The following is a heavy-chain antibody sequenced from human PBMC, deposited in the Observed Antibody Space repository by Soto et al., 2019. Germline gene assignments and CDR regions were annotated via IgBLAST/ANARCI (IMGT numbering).Heavy chain of an antibody. D-gene: IGHD5-12*01. Sequence: QVQLQESGPGLVKPSQTLSLTCTVSGGSISSGDYYWSWIRQPPGKGLEWIGYIYYSGSTYYNPSLKSRVTISVDTSKNQFYLKLSSVTAADTAVYYCARYIVATIRGRRGANIDYWGQGTLVTVSS. CDR3: ARYIVATIRGRRGANIDY. CDR2: IYYSGST. V-gene: IGHV4-30-4*01. J-gene: IGHJ4*02. CDR1: GGSISSGDYY.